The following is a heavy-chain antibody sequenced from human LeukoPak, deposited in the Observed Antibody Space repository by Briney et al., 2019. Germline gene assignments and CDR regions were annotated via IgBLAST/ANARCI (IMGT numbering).Heavy chain of an antibody. CDR2: ISSSGGTI. V-gene: IGHV3-48*03. CDR3: ARGLYYGSGRGWFDP. D-gene: IGHD3-10*01. J-gene: IGHJ5*02. Sequence: GGSLRLSCEVSGFTFSSYEMNWVRQAPGKGLEWLSYISSSGGTIYYADSVKGRFAISRDSAKNSLYLQMNSLRAEDTAVYYCARGLYYGSGRGWFDPWGQGTLVTVSS. CDR1: GFTFSSYE.